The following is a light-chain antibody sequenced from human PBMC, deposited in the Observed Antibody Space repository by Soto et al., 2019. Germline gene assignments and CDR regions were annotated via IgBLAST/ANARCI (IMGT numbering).Light chain of an antibody. V-gene: IGKV3-11*01. J-gene: IGKJ5*01. CDR1: QSVVNY. CDR2: DAS. CDR3: QRRNFWPIP. Sequence: EIVLTQSPATLSLSPGERATLSCRASQSVVNYLAWYEQKPGQAPRLLIYDASNRAAGIPARFSGSGAGTDFTLTISSLEPEDFAVYYCQRRNFWPIPVGQGARLETK.